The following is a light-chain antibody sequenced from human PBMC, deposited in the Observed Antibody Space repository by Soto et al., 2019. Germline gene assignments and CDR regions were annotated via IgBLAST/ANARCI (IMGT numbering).Light chain of an antibody. CDR1: QSISSW. J-gene: IGKJ4*01. Sequence: DIQMTQSPSTLSASVGDRVTITCRASQSISSWLAWFQQIPGKAPKLLIYKASNLESGVPSRFSGSGSGTEFTLTISSLQPDDFAPYYCQQYNSYPLTFGGGTKVEIK. CDR2: KAS. CDR3: QQYNSYPLT. V-gene: IGKV1-5*03.